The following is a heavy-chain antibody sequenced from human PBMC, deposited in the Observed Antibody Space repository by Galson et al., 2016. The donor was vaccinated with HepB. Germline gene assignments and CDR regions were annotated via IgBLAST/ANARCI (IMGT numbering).Heavy chain of an antibody. CDR1: GFALSSFN. D-gene: IGHD5-12*01. CDR3: AQEVGWLRLAFGS. V-gene: IGHV3-48*01. CDR2: ISSGRNTI. Sequence: SLRLSCAASGFALSSFNMNWVRQTPGKGLEWISYISSGRNTIDYADSVKGRFTISRDDAKNSLYLQMNNLSVGDTAIYHCAQEVGWLRLAFGSWGQGTLVTVSS. J-gene: IGHJ5*01.